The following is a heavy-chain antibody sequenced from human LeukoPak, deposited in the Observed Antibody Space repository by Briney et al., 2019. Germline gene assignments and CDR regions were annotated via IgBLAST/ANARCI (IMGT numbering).Heavy chain of an antibody. J-gene: IGHJ5*02. CDR1: GYTFTSYA. V-gene: IGHV1-18*01. CDR2: ISAYNGNT. CDR3: ARVGYCSSTSCYWFDP. D-gene: IGHD2-2*03. Sequence: ASVKVSCKASGYTFTSYAMNWVRQAPGQGLEWMGWISAYNGNTNYAQKLQGRVTMTTDTSTSTAYMELRSLRSDDTAVYYCARVGYCSSTSCYWFDPWGQGTLVTVSS.